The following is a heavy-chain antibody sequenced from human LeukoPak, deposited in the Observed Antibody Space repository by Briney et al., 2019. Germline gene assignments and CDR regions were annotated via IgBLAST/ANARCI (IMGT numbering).Heavy chain of an antibody. J-gene: IGHJ6*03. CDR1: GGSFSGYY. Sequence: SETLSLTCAVYGGSFSGYYWSWIRQPPGKGLEWIGEINHSGSTNYNPSLKSRVTISVDTSKNQFSLNLTSVTAADTAVYYCARIAGGLYFYYYYMDVWGKGTTVTASS. D-gene: IGHD3-16*01. CDR2: INHSGST. V-gene: IGHV4-34*01. CDR3: ARIAGGLYFYYYYMDV.